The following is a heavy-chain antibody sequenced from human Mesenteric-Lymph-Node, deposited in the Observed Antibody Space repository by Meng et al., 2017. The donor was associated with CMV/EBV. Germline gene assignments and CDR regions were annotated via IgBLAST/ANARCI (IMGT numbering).Heavy chain of an antibody. J-gene: IGHJ6*02. D-gene: IGHD1-1*01. V-gene: IGHV4-59*01. CDR2: IYYSGNP. Sequence: SETLSLTCTVSGDSIRTSYWSWIRQSPGKGLEWIGFIYYSGNPNYNPSLKSRVTMSVATSKMQFSLKLTSVTAADTAVYHCARNRKFTTGTGDYYYVMDVWGQGTTVTVSS. CDR3: ARNRKFTTGTGDYYYVMDV. CDR1: GDSIRTSY.